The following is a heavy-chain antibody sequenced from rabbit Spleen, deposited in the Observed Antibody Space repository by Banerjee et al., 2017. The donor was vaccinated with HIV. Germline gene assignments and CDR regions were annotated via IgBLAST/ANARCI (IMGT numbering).Heavy chain of an antibody. V-gene: IGHV1S45*01. Sequence: QEQLEESGGGLVKPEGSLTLTCKASGVSFSGDSYMCWVRQAPGKGLEWIACIDTGSSGFTYFASWAKGRFTTSKTSSTTVTLQMTSLTAADTATYFCARDTSSSFYRYGMDLWCPGTLVTVS. J-gene: IGHJ6*01. CDR2: IDTGSSGFT. CDR3: ARDTSSSFYRYGMDL. D-gene: IGHD1-1*01. CDR1: GVSFSGDSY.